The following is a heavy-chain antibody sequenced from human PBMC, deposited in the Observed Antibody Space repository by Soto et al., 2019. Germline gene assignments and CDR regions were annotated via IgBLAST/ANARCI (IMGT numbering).Heavy chain of an antibody. Sequence: QVQLVQSGAEVKKPGSSVKVSCKTSGGSQATSWVRQAPGHGPEWLGGIIGVFPTTNKAEKFEGRVTITADKSTGTAYMELSSLTSVDTAVYYSATVGPPLSGAFTYGYEGPFDYWGQGILVIVSS. CDR1: GGSQA. V-gene: IGHV1-69*06. J-gene: IGHJ4*02. CDR2: IIGVFPTT. D-gene: IGHD5-18*01. CDR3: ATVGPPLSGAFTYGYEGPFDY.